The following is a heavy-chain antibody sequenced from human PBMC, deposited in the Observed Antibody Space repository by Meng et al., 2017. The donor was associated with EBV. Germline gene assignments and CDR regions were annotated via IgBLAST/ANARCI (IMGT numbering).Heavy chain of an antibody. J-gene: IGHJ4*02. V-gene: IGHV4-39*07. Sequence: LQGSGPGLVKPSETLSLTCTVSGGSISSSSYYWGWMRQPPGKGLEWIGSIYYSGSTYYNPSLKSRVTISVDKSQNQFSLKLSSVTAADTAVYYCARAYGDDILTGYYHIDYWGQGTLVTVSS. CDR2: IYYSGST. D-gene: IGHD3-9*01. CDR1: GGSISSSSYY. CDR3: ARAYGDDILTGYYHIDY.